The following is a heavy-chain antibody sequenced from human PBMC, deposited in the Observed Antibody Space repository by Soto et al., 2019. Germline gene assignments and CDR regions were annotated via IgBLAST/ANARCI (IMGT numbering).Heavy chain of an antibody. CDR3: AKKGGGDYILGY. V-gene: IGHV2-5*02. CDR2: IYWGDSK. J-gene: IGHJ4*02. D-gene: IGHD4-17*01. CDR1: GFSLSTNGVG. Sequence: QITLKESGPTLVKPTQTLTLTCTFSGFSLSTNGVGVGWIRQPPGKALEWLALIYWGDSKKYSPSLKSRLTIPTDTSRTQVVLTMTHMDPVETATYYCAKKGGGDYILGYWGQGTLVTVSS.